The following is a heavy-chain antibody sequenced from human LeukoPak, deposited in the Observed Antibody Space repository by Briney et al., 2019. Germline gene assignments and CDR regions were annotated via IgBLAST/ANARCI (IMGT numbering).Heavy chain of an antibody. Sequence: GGSLRLSCAASGFTFSTYTMNWVRQAPGKGLEWVSSISTSSNNIYYSDSMKGRFTISRDNAKNSLFLQMNSLRAEDTAVYYCAKPARGYSYEALDYWGQGTLVTVSS. CDR2: ISTSSNNI. J-gene: IGHJ4*02. CDR3: AKPARGYSYEALDY. D-gene: IGHD5-12*01. CDR1: GFTFSTYT. V-gene: IGHV3-21*04.